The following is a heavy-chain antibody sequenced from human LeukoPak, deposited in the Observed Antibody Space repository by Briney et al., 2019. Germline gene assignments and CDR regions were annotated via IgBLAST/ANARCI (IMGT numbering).Heavy chain of an antibody. J-gene: IGHJ4*02. CDR1: GFSFSSFS. CDR2: ISTSGSTI. V-gene: IGHV3-48*02. CDR3: ARGGNNWNYLFH. Sequence: GGSLRLSCAASGFSFSSFSMNWVRQAPGKGLEWVSYISTSGSTIYYADSVKGRFTISRDTAKNSLYLQMNSLRDEDTAVYYCARGGNNWNYLFHWGQGALVTVSS. D-gene: IGHD1-7*01.